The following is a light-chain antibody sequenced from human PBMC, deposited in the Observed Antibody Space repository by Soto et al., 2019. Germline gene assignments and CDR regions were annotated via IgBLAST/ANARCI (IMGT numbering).Light chain of an antibody. J-gene: IGLJ3*02. CDR1: SSNVGNKG. V-gene: IGLV1-36*01. Sequence: QSVLTQPPSVSEAPRQRVTISCSGSSSNVGNKGVSWYQQLPGKAPKLLIYFDNLLPSGVSDRFSGSKSGSSASLAISGLQSEDEADYYCAAWDDSLDGWVFGGGTKLTVL. CDR2: FDN. CDR3: AAWDDSLDGWV.